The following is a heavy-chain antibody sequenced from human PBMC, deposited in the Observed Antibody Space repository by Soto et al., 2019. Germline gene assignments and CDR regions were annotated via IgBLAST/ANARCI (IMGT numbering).Heavy chain of an antibody. Sequence: EVQLVESRGGLVQPGGSLRLSCAASGFTFSSYWMHWVRQAPGKGLVWVSRIKSDGSSTDYADSVKGRFTISRDNAKNTLYLQMNSLRVDDTAVYYCARGWIPSSKRVYWGQGTLVTVSS. CDR1: GFTFSSYW. D-gene: IGHD5-18*01. CDR2: IKSDGSST. CDR3: ARGWIPSSKRVY. V-gene: IGHV3-74*01. J-gene: IGHJ4*02.